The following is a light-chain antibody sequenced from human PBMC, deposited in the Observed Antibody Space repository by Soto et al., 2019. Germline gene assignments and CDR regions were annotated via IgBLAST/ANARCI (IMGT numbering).Light chain of an antibody. J-gene: IGLJ1*01. CDR1: SSDVGAYNL. V-gene: IGLV2-23*01. CDR3: CSYAGSDTQYV. CDR2: EGS. Sequence: LTQPASVSGSPGQSITISCTGTSSDVGAYNLVSWYQHHPGMAPKLIIYEGSKRPSGVSNRFSASKSGNTASLTISGLEAEDEADYHCCSYAGSDTQYVFGTGT.